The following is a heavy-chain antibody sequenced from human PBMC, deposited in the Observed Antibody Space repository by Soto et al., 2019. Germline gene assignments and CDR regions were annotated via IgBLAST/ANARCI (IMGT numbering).Heavy chain of an antibody. J-gene: IGHJ4*02. D-gene: IGHD2-8*01. CDR2: VYSTGST. V-gene: IGHV4-39*01. CDR1: GDSITTNCYY. CDR3: ARSHYTYGLLIDY. Sequence: PSETLSLTCSVSGDSITTNCYYWGWIRQPPGKGLKWVGNVYSTGSTFSHPSLTSRVFISVDTSKNKFSLRPTSVTAADTAVYYCARSHYTYGLLIDYWGPGIMVTVSS.